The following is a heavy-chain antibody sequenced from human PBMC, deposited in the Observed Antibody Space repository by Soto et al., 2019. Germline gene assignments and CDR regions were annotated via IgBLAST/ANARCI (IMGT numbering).Heavy chain of an antibody. CDR1: GFTFSDYS. CDR3: AREEGYFNGGPCYRGAFDF. Sequence: EVQLVESGGGLVKPGGSPRLSCAASGFTFSDYSMLWVRQAPGKGLEWLAFIGNSNNPTFYADSVRGRFTISRDNPKNSLYLQMNSLREEDTAVYFCAREEGYFNGGPCYRGAFDFWGQGTIVTVSS. CDR2: IGNSNNPT. D-gene: IGHD2-15*01. V-gene: IGHV3-21*02. J-gene: IGHJ3*01.